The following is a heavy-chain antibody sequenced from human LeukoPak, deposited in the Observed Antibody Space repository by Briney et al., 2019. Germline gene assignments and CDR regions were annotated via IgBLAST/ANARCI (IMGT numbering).Heavy chain of an antibody. CDR2: INPNSGGT. D-gene: IGHD6-13*01. J-gene: IGHJ5*02. CDR3: ARVWGIAAAGNWFDP. CDR1: GYTFTCYY. Sequence: ASVKVSCKASGYTFTCYYMHWVRQAPGQGLEWMGWINPNSGGTNYAQKFQGRVTMTRDTSISTAYMELSRLRSDDTAVYYCARVWGIAAAGNWFDPWGQGTLVTVSS. V-gene: IGHV1-2*02.